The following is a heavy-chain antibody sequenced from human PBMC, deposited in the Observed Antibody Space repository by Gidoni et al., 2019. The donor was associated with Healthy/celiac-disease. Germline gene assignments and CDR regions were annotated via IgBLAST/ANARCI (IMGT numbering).Heavy chain of an antibody. CDR3: ARDLGRYYFDY. CDR2: IYYSGST. CDR1: GGPISSGDYY. V-gene: IGHV4-30-4*01. Sequence: QVQLQESGPGLVKPSQHLSLTCTVSGGPISSGDYYWRWIRQPPGKGLEWIGYIYYSGSTYYNPSLKSRVTISVDTSKNQFSLKLSSVTAADTAVYYCARDLGRYYFDYWGQGTLVTVSS. J-gene: IGHJ4*02.